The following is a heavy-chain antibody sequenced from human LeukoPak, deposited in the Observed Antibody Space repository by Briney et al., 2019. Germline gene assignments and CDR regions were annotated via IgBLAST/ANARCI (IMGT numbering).Heavy chain of an antibody. CDR3: ARAPGHYYYMDV. Sequence: SETLSLTCTVSGGSISSYYWSWIRQPPGKGLEWIGYIYHSGSTYYNPSLKSRVTISVDRSKNQFSLKLSSVTAADTAVYYCARAPGHYYYMDVWGKGTTVTVSS. V-gene: IGHV4-59*12. D-gene: IGHD3-10*01. CDR2: IYHSGST. CDR1: GGSISSYY. J-gene: IGHJ6*03.